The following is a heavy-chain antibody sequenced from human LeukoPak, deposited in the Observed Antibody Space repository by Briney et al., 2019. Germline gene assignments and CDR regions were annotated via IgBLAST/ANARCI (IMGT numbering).Heavy chain of an antibody. CDR3: AELGITMIGGV. Sequence: GGSLRLSCAASGFTISSYEMNWVRQAPGKGLEWVSYISSSGSTIHYADSVKGRFTISRDNAKNSLYLQMNSLRAEDTAVYYCAELGITMIGGVRGKGTTVTISS. V-gene: IGHV3-48*03. CDR1: GFTISSYE. J-gene: IGHJ6*04. D-gene: IGHD3-10*02. CDR2: ISSSGSTI.